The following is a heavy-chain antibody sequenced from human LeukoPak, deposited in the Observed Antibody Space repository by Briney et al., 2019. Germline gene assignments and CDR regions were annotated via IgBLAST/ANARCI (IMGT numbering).Heavy chain of an antibody. CDR2: IYHSGRT. V-gene: IGHV4-38-2*02. CDR1: GYSISSGYY. Sequence: PSETLSLTCTVSGYSISSGYYWGWIRQPPGKGLEWIGSIYHSGRTFYNPSLKSRVTISVDTSKNQFSLKLSSVTAADTAVYYCARVGARRYSSSWYYFDYWGQGTLVTVSS. D-gene: IGHD6-13*01. CDR3: ARVGARRYSSSWYYFDY. J-gene: IGHJ4*02.